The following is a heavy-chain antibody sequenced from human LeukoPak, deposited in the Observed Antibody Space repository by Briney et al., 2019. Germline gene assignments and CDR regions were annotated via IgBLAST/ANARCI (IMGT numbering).Heavy chain of an antibody. J-gene: IGHJ5*02. D-gene: IGHD6-19*01. CDR1: GFTFSNAW. V-gene: IGHV3-15*01. CDR3: TPYPIAVAGKRCFDP. CDR2: IKSKTDGGTT. Sequence: GGSLRLSCAASGFTFSNAWMSWVRQAPGKGLEWVGRIKSKTDGGTTDYAAPVKGRFIISRDDSKNTLYLQMNSLKTEDTAVYYCTPYPIAVAGKRCFDPGGQGPLVTVSS.